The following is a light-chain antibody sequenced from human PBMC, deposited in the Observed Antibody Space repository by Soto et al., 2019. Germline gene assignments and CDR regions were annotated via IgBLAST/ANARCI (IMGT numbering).Light chain of an antibody. CDR1: KNDIGVYDF. J-gene: IGLJ1*01. CDR2: EVV. Sequence: QSGLTQPPSASGSPGQSVTISCTGTKNDIGVYDFVSWYQHHPGKAPRLIIYEVVQRPSGVPDRFSGSTSGNTASLTVSGLQAADEADYFCKSYAGRNTYVLGSGTKV. V-gene: IGLV2-8*01. CDR3: KSYAGRNTYV.